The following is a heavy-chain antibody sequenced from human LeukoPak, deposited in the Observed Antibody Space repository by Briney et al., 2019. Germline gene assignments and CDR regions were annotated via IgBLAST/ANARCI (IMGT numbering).Heavy chain of an antibody. D-gene: IGHD1-14*01. CDR3: STDWARYTRTPRLNY. CDR2: IKSNIDGETT. Sequence: GGSLRLSCAASGFTFSNAWMTWVRQAPGRGLEWVGRIKSNIDGETTDYAAPVKGRFTISRDDSKDTLYLQMNSLKTEDTAVYYCSTDWARYTRTPRLNYWGQGTLVTVSS. J-gene: IGHJ4*02. V-gene: IGHV3-15*01. CDR1: GFTFSNAW.